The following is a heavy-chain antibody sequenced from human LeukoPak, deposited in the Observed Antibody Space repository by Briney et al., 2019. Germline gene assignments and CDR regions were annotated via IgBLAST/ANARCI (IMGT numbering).Heavy chain of an antibody. CDR3: ASVAYGAYAHFDY. CDR1: GFSFSDYF. V-gene: IGHV3-11*06. CDR2: INSGSSYT. D-gene: IGHD4-17*01. J-gene: IGHJ4*02. Sequence: PGGSLRLSCAASGFSFSDYFMSWIRQAPGKGLEWISYINSGSSYTNYADSVKGRFTVSRDNAKNSLYLQMNSLRAEDTAIYYCASVAYGAYAHFDYWGQGTLVTVSP.